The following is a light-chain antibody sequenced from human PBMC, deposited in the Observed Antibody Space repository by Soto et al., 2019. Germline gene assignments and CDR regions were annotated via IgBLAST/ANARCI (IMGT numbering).Light chain of an antibody. J-gene: IGLJ1*01. CDR1: SSDVGGYNY. CDR2: EVS. Sequence: QSALTQPASVSGSPGLSITISCTGTSSDVGGYNYVSWYQQHPGKAPKLMIYEVSNRPSGVTNRFSGSKSCNTASLTISGIQAEDEADYYCSSYTSSSALVFGTGTKVTVL. CDR3: SSYTSSSALV. V-gene: IGLV2-14*01.